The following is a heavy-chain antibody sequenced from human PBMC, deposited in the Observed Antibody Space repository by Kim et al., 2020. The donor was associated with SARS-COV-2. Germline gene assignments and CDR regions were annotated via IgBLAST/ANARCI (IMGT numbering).Heavy chain of an antibody. V-gene: IGHV4-59*01. D-gene: IGHD3-16*01. CDR1: GGSISSYY. Sequence: SETLSLTCTVSGGSISSYYWSWIRQPPGKGLEWIGYIYYSGSTNYNPSLKSRVTISVDTSKNQFSLKLSSVTAADTAVYYCARDGGRGYFDYWGQGTLVTVSS. CDR3: ARDGGRGYFDY. CDR2: IYYSGST. J-gene: IGHJ4*02.